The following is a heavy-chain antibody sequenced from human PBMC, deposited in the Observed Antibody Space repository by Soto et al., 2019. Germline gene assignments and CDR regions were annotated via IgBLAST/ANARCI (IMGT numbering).Heavy chain of an antibody. CDR3: TRPFYYDSSGPRDY. Sequence: GGSLRLSCAASGFTFSCSAMHWVRQASGKGLEWVGRIRSKANSYATAYAASVKGRFTISRDDSKNTAYLQMNSLKTEDTAVYYCTRPFYYDSSGPRDYWGQGTLVTVSS. V-gene: IGHV3-73*01. D-gene: IGHD3-22*01. CDR1: GFTFSCSA. CDR2: IRSKANSYAT. J-gene: IGHJ4*02.